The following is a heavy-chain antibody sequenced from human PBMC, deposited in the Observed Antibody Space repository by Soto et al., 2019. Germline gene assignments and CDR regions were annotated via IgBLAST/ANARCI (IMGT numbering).Heavy chain of an antibody. CDR1: GFTFSSYA. V-gene: IGHV3-23*01. D-gene: IGHD3-16*01. J-gene: IGHJ4*02. CDR3: AKDRGWYYGLDY. Sequence: EGQLLESGGGLVQPGGSLRLSCAASGFTFSSYAMSWVRQAPGKGLEWVSAISSGGDGTYYADSVKGRFTISRYNSENTLYLQMNSLRDEDTAVYYCAKDRGWYYGLDYWGQGTLVTVSS. CDR2: ISSGGDGT.